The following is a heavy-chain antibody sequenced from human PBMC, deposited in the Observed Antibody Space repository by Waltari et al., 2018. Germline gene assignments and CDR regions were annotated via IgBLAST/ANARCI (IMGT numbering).Heavy chain of an antibody. CDR1: GGTFSSYA. CDR3: ARAGRDGYNGLDY. V-gene: IGHV1-69*01. D-gene: IGHD5-12*01. J-gene: IGHJ4*02. CDR2: SSPSFGTA. Sequence: QVQLVQSGAEVKKPGSSVKVSCKASGGTFSSYAISWVRQAPGQGLEWMGGSSPSFGTANDAQKFQGRGTITADESTSTADMELSSLRSEDTAVYYCARAGRDGYNGLDYWGQGTLVTVSS.